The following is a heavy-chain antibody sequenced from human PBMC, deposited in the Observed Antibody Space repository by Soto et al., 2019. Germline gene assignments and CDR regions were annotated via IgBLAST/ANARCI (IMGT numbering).Heavy chain of an antibody. J-gene: IGHJ4*02. D-gene: IGHD6-13*01. CDR1: GFTFSSYW. Sequence: GGSLRLSCAASGFTFSSYWMSWVRQAPGKGLGWVANIKQDGSEKYYVDSVKGRFTISRDNAKNSLYLQMNSLRAEDTAVYYCAREPCIAAAGTGGVCSPGYWGQGTLVTVSS. V-gene: IGHV3-7*01. CDR2: IKQDGSEK. CDR3: AREPCIAAAGTGGVCSPGY.